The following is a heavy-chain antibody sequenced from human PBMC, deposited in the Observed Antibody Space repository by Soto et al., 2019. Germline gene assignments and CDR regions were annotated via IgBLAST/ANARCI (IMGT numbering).Heavy chain of an antibody. Sequence: SETLSLTCSVSGASIRDYHWSWVRQPAGKGLEWIGRLYISGSTKYNPSLKSRVTMSADTSVNQFSLTLRSVTAADTAIYYCARMYNSGFYRPEGDHYFYGMDVWGQGTTVTV. J-gene: IGHJ6*02. D-gene: IGHD6-19*01. CDR1: GASIRDYH. V-gene: IGHV4-4*07. CDR3: ARMYNSGFYRPEGDHYFYGMDV. CDR2: LYISGST.